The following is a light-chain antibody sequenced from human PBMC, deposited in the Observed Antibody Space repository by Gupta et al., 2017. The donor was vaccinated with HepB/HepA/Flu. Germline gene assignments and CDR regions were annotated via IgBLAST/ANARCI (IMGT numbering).Light chain of an antibody. J-gene: IGLJ2*01. CDR2: QDS. CDR3: QAWDSSTVV. V-gene: IGLV3-1*01. CDR1: KLGDKY. Sequence: SYELTQPPSVSVSPGQTASIPCSGDKLGDKYACWYQQKPGQSPVLVIYQDSKRPSGIPERFSGSNSGNTATLTISGTQAMDEAYYYCQAWDSSTVVFGGGTKLTVL.